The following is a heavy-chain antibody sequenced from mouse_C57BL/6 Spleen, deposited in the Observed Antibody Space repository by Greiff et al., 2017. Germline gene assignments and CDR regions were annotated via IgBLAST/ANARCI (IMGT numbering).Heavy chain of an antibody. V-gene: IGHV1-22*01. D-gene: IGHD1-1*01. CDR2: INPNNGGT. CDR1: GYTFTDYN. CDR3: AREGLYYGSSYSYWYFDV. J-gene: IGHJ1*03. Sequence: VQLQQSGPELVKPGASVKMSCKASGYTFTDYNMHWVKQSHGKSLEWIGYINPNNGGTSYNQKFKGKATLTVNKSSSTAYMELRSLTSEDSAVYYCAREGLYYGSSYSYWYFDVWGTGTTVTVSS.